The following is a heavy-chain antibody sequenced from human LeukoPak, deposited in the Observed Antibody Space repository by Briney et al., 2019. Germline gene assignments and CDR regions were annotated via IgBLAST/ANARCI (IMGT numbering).Heavy chain of an antibody. CDR2: IDWNGGSR. D-gene: IGHD2-2*02. CDR3: ARDRCSSTSCYNTPNWFDP. CDR1: GFKFDDYG. J-gene: IGHJ5*02. V-gene: IGHV3-20*01. Sequence: GGSLRLSCAASGFKFDDYGMSWVRQVPGKGLEWVSGIDWNGGSRGYADSVKGRFTISRDNAKNSVYLQMNSLRSEDTAFYHCARDRCSSTSCYNTPNWFDPWGQGTLVTVSS.